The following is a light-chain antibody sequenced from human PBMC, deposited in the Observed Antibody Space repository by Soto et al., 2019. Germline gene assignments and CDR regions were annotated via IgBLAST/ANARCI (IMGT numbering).Light chain of an antibody. Sequence: DIVMTQSPDSLAVSLGERATINCKSSQSVLYSSNNKNYLAWYQQKPGQPPKLLIYWASTRESGVPDRFSGSGSGTDFPLTISSLQAEDGAVYYCQQYYSTLSWTFGQGTKVEI. CDR1: QSVLYSSNNKNY. CDR2: WAS. J-gene: IGKJ1*01. V-gene: IGKV4-1*01. CDR3: QQYYSTLSWT.